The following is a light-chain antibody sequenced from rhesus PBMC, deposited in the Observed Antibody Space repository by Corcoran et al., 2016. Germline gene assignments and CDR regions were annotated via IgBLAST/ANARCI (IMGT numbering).Light chain of an antibody. CDR2: SAY. CDR1: ESVGSY. V-gene: IGKV3-40*03. CDR3: QQYNDLLPLT. Sequence: EIVMMQSPATLSLSPGETATLSCRASESVGSYLAWYQQKPGQAPKLLVHSAYFRATGIPDRFSGSGSRTEFTRTISSLEPEDVGVYHCQQYNDLLPLTFGGGTKVEIK. J-gene: IGKJ4*01.